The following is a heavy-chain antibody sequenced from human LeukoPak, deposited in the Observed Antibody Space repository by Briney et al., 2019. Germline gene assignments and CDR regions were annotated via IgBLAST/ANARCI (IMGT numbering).Heavy chain of an antibody. J-gene: IGHJ4*02. D-gene: IGHD3-10*01. V-gene: IGHV3-74*01. CDR2: IDSDGTNT. CDR3: AIGLDGSGSYYVAPLDY. CDR1: GFTFNNYW. Sequence: PGGPLRLSCAASGFTFNNYWMHWVRQAPGKGLVWVSRIDSDGTNTRYAESVKGRFTISRDNAKNTLYLQMKSLRAEDTALYYCAIGLDGSGSYYVAPLDYWGKGTLVTVCS.